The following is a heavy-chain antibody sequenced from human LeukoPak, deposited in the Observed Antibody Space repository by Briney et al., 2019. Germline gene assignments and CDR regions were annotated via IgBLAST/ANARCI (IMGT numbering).Heavy chain of an antibody. V-gene: IGHV3-23*01. CDR1: EFTFSNYA. J-gene: IGHJ5*02. Sequence: GGSLTLSCAASEFTFSNYAMNWPRHAPGKGREWVSGISGGGGSTYYADSVKGRFTISRDNSKNTLYLQMDSLRAEDTALYYCAKGSGINHYHWIDPWGQGTPVTVSS. CDR3: AKGSGINHYHWIDP. D-gene: IGHD1-14*01. CDR2: ISGGGGST.